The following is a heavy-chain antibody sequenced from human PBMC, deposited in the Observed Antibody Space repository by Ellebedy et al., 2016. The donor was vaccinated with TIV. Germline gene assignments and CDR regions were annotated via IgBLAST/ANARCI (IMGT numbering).Heavy chain of an antibody. Sequence: SETLSLTXAVYGGSFSGYYWSWIRQPPGKGLEWIGEINHSGSTNYNPSLKSRVTISVDTSKNQFSLKLSSVTAADTAVYYCARYSSEADAFDIWGQGTMVTVSS. CDR2: INHSGST. CDR1: GGSFSGYY. CDR3: ARYSSEADAFDI. V-gene: IGHV4-34*01. D-gene: IGHD3-22*01. J-gene: IGHJ3*02.